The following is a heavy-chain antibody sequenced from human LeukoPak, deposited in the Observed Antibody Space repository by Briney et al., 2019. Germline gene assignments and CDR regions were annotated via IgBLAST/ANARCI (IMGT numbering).Heavy chain of an antibody. V-gene: IGHV3-48*03. CDR3: AGEVIVANSQGGLDY. CDR1: GFTFSSYE. J-gene: IGHJ4*02. D-gene: IGHD5-12*01. CDR2: ISSSGSTI. Sequence: PGGSLRLSCAASGFTFSSYEMNWVRQAPGKGLEWVSYISSSGSTIYYADSVKGRFTISRDSAKNSLYLQMNSLRAEDTAVYYCAGEVIVANSQGGLDYWGQGTLVTVSS.